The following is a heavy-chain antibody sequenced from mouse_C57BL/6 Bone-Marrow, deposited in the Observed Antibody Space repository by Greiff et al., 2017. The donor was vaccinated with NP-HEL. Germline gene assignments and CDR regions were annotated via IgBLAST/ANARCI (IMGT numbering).Heavy chain of an antibody. CDR3: ATLIYDGYYDYAMDY. Sequence: VQLQQSGAELARPGASVKLSCKASGYTFTSYGISWVKQRTGQGLEWIGEIYPRSGNTYYNEKFKGTATLTADKSSSTAYMELRSLTSEDSAVYFCATLIYDGYYDYAMDYWGQGTSVTVSS. CDR2: IYPRSGNT. V-gene: IGHV1-81*01. CDR1: GYTFTSYG. D-gene: IGHD2-3*01. J-gene: IGHJ4*01.